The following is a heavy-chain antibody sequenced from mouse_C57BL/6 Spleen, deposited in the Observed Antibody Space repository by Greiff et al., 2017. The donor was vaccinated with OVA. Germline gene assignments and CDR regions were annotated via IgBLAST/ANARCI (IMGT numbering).Heavy chain of an antibody. J-gene: IGHJ1*03. CDR1: GYTFTDYY. V-gene: IGHV1-19*01. Sequence: EVQLQQSGPVLVKPGASVKMSCKASGYTFTDYYMNWVKQSHGKSLEWIGVINPYNGGTSYNQKFKGKATLTVDKSSSTAYMELNSLTSEDSAVYYCARRLTPYWYFDVWGTGTTVTVSS. CDR2: INPYNGGT. CDR3: ARRLTPYWYFDV. D-gene: IGHD3-2*02.